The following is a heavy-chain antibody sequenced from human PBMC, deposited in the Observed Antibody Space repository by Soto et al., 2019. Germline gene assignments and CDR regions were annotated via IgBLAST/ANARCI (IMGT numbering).Heavy chain of an antibody. J-gene: IGHJ4*02. CDR3: GKDGPYINSWSTGGYWKS. CDR1: GFTFSSYA. CDR2: ISYDGSNK. D-gene: IGHD6-13*01. V-gene: IGHV3-30-3*01. Sequence: QSGWSLRLSCAASGFTFSSYAMHWVRQAPGKGLEWVAVISYDGSNKYYADSVKGRFTISRDNSKNTLYLQMNNLAVEDTAQYYCGKDGPYINSWSTGGYWKSWGQRCLLTVSS.